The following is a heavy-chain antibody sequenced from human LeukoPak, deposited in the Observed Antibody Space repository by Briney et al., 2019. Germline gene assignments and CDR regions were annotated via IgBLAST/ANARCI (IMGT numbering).Heavy chain of an antibody. V-gene: IGHV3-33*06. CDR3: AKPGPLYGGNVDY. D-gene: IGHD4-23*01. CDR2: IWHDGGNK. CDR1: GFTFSNYG. Sequence: GGSLRLSCAASGFTFSNYGMHWVRQAPGKGLEWVAVIWHDGGNKYYTDSVKGRFTISRDNSKNTLYLQMNSLRAEDTAVYYCAKPGPLYGGNVDYWGQGTLVTVSS. J-gene: IGHJ4*02.